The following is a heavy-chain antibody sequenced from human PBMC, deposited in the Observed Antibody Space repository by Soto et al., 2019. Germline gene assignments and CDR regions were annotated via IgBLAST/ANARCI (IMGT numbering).Heavy chain of an antibody. CDR3: ARGQGDILTGYLY. J-gene: IGHJ4*02. CDR1: GGTFSGYY. D-gene: IGHD3-9*01. Sequence: PSETLSLTCAVYGGTFSGYYWSWIRQPPGKGLEWIGEINHSGSTNYNPSLKSRVTKSVDASKNQFSLKLSSVTAADTAVYYCARGQGDILTGYLYWGQGTLVTVSS. V-gene: IGHV4-34*01. CDR2: INHSGST.